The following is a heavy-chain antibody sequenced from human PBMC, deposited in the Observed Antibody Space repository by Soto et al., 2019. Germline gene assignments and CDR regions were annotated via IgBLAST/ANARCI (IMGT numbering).Heavy chain of an antibody. CDR2: MNPNSGNT. D-gene: IGHD3-3*01. CDR1: GYTFTSYD. Sequence: ASVKVSCKASGYTFTSYDINWVRQATGQGLEWMGWMNPNSGNTGYAQKFQGRVTMTRNTSISTAYMELSSLRSEDTAVYYCARGPFFPYYYYYMDVWGKRTTVTVSS. CDR3: ARGPFFPYYYYYMDV. V-gene: IGHV1-8*01. J-gene: IGHJ6*03.